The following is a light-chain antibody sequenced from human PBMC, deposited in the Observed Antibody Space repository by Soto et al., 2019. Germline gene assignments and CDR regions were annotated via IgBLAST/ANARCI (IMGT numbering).Light chain of an antibody. V-gene: IGKV3-20*01. CDR1: QSVSSSY. CDR3: QHFGSSLT. J-gene: IGKJ4*01. CDR2: GAS. Sequence: EIVLTQSPGTLSLSPVERATLSCRASQSVSSSYLAWYQQKPGQAPRLLIYGASSRATGIPDRFSGSGSGTDFTLTISRLEPEDFAVYYCQHFGSSLTLGGGTKVDIK.